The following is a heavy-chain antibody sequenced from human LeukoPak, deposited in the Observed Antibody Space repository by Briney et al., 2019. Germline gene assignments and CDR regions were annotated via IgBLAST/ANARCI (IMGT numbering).Heavy chain of an antibody. D-gene: IGHD3-22*01. CDR2: IYTSGST. CDR1: GGSISSGSYY. V-gene: IGHV4-61*02. CDR3: ARDTYYYDSSGSNSEGAFDI. Sequence: PSETLSLTCTVSGGSISSGSYYWSWIRQPAGKGLEWIGRIYTSGSTNYNPSLKSRVTISVDTSKNQFSLKLSSVTAADTAVYYCARDTYYYDSSGSNSEGAFDIWGQGTMVTVSS. J-gene: IGHJ3*02.